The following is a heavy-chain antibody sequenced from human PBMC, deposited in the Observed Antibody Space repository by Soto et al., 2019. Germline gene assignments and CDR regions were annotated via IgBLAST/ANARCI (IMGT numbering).Heavy chain of an antibody. D-gene: IGHD2-2*02. CDR1: GYTFTGYY. CDR3: ARVLGYCSSTSCYTGGGNYYYGMDV. CDR2: INPNSGGT. J-gene: IGHJ6*02. Sequence: QVQLVQSGAEVKKPGASVKVSCKASGYTFTGYYMHWVRQAPGQGLEWMGWINPNSGGTNYAQKFQGWVTMTRDTSISTAYMELGRLRFDGTAVYYCARVLGYCSSTSCYTGGGNYYYGMDVWGQGTTVTVSS. V-gene: IGHV1-2*04.